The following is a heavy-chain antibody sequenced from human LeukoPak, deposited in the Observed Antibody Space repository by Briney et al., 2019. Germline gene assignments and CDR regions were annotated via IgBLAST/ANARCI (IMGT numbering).Heavy chain of an antibody. CDR3: ARGHYGMDV. CDR1: GFTFSSCW. V-gene: IGHV3-7*01. J-gene: IGHJ6*02. CDR2: IKQDGSEK. Sequence: PGGSLRLSCAASGFTFSSCWMTWVRQAPGKGLEWVANIKQDGSEKYYVDSVKGRFTISRDNAKNSVYLQMNSLRADDTAVYYCARGHYGMDVWGQGTTVTVSS.